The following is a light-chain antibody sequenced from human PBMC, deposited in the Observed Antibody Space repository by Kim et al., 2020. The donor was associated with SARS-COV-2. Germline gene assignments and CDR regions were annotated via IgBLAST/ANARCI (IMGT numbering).Light chain of an antibody. CDR2: LNSDGSH. J-gene: IGLJ3*02. CDR3: QTWGTGIGV. V-gene: IGLV4-69*01. CDR1: SGHSSYA. Sequence: ASVKLTCTLSSGHSSYAIAWHQQQPEKGPRYLMKLNSDGSHSKGDGIPDRFSGSSSGAERYLTISSLQSEDEADYYCQTWGTGIGVFGGGTKLTV.